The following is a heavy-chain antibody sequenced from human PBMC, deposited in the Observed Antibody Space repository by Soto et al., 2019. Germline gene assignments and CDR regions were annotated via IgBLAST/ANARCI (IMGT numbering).Heavy chain of an antibody. CDR2: IDPRDSQT. D-gene: IGHD3-10*02. CDR3: ARLFCSSDTCDSWFDP. CDR1: GYTFTTFW. Sequence: GESLKISCTGFGYTFTTFWISWVRQMPGKGLEWMGRIDPRDSQTNYSPSFQGHVTISVDKSISTAYLQWDSLKASDTAMYYCARLFCSSDTCDSWFDPWGQGTLVTVSS. V-gene: IGHV5-10-1*01. J-gene: IGHJ5*02.